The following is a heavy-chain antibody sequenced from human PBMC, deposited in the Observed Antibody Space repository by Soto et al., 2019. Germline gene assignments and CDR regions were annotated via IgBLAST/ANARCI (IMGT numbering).Heavy chain of an antibody. Sequence: EVQLLESGGGLVQPGGSLRLSCTASEFTFSNSAMSWVRQAPGKGLEWVSAISASGAATYYVDSVKGRFTISRDNSKNTMYVQMNSLRAEDAGVYYCARCAVLSTTSGGWCNWFDPWGQGTLVTVSS. CDR3: ARCAVLSTTSGGWCNWFDP. V-gene: IGHV3-23*01. CDR2: ISASGAAT. CDR1: EFTFSNSA. J-gene: IGHJ5*02. D-gene: IGHD2-21*01.